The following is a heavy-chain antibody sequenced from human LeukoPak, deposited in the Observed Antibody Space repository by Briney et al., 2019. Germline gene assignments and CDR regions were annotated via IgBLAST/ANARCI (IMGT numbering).Heavy chain of an antibody. Sequence: GGSLRLSCAASGFTLSTFDMNWVRQAPGKGLEWVANINQGGSDKYYVDSVKSRFTISRDNANNLLYLQMNSLRGEDTAVYYCTRDRSRAEDDWGQGTLVTVSS. CDR1: GFTLSTFD. J-gene: IGHJ4*02. CDR2: INQGGSDK. V-gene: IGHV3-7*01. CDR3: TRDRSRAEDD. D-gene: IGHD1-14*01.